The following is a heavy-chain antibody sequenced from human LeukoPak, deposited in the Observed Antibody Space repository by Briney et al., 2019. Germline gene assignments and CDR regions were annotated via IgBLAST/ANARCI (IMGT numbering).Heavy chain of an antibody. CDR1: GGSISSSSYY. J-gene: IGHJ6*03. CDR3: AGPRAGYYGAYYMDV. Sequence: SETLSLTCTVSGGSISSSSYYWGWIRQPPGKGLEWIGSIYYSGSTYYNPSLKSRITISVDTSKTQFSLKLSSVTAADTAVYYCAGPRAGYYGAYYMDVWGKGTMVTVSS. V-gene: IGHV4-39*01. CDR2: IYYSGST. D-gene: IGHD3-10*01.